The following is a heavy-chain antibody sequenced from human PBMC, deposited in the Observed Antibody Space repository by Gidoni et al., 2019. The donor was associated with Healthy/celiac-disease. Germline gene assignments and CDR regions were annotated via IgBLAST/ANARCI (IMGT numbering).Heavy chain of an antibody. CDR2: IYTSGST. CDR1: GGSISSYY. V-gene: IGHV4-4*07. CDR3: ARDRMVGEYNNWFDP. D-gene: IGHD1-26*01. J-gene: IGHJ5*02. Sequence: QVQLQESGPGLVKPSETLSLTCTVSGGSISSYYWSWIRQPAGKGLEWIGRIYTSGSTNYNPSLKSRVTMSVDTSKNQCSLKLSSVTAADTAVYYCARDRMVGEYNNWFDPWGQGTLVTVSS.